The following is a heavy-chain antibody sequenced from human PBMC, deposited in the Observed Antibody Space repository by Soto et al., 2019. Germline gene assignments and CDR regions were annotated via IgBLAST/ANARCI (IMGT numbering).Heavy chain of an antibody. V-gene: IGHV4-34*01. D-gene: IGHD1-1*01. CDR1: GGSFSGYY. J-gene: IGHJ5*02. CDR3: ARLGRRTYGTPGWFDP. CDR2: ISHSGNT. Sequence: SETLSLTCAVYGGSFSGYYWSWIRQPPGKGLEWVGEISHSGNTYYNPSLKSRLTVSVDKSKNQFSLKLSSVTAADTAVYYCARLGRRTYGTPGWFDPWGQGTLVTVSS.